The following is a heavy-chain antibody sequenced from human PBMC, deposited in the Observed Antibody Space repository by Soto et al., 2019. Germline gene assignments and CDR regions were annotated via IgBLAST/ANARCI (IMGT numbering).Heavy chain of an antibody. Sequence: QLQLQESGPGLVKPSETLSLTCTVSGGSISSSSYYWGWIRQPPGKGLEWIGSIYYSGSTYYNPSLKSRVTISVDTSKNQFSLKLSSVTAADTAVYYCAEGYGGNSFDYWGQGTLVTVSS. D-gene: IGHD2-15*01. J-gene: IGHJ4*02. CDR3: AEGYGGNSFDY. CDR1: GGSISSSSYY. V-gene: IGHV4-39*01. CDR2: IYYSGST.